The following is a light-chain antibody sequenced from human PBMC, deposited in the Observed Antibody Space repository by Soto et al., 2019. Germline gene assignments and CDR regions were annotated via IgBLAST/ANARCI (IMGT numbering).Light chain of an antibody. CDR3: QQSYSTPPIT. CDR2: AAS. CDR1: QSISTY. Sequence: DIQMTQSPSSLSASVGDRVTITCRASQSISTYLNWYQQKPGKAPKLLIYAASTLHSGVPSRFSGSGSGTDFTLPISSLQPEDFATYYGQQSYSTPPITFGQGTRLEIK. J-gene: IGKJ5*01. V-gene: IGKV1-39*01.